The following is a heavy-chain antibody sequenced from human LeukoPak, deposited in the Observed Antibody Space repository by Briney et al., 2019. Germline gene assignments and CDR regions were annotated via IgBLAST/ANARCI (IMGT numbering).Heavy chain of an antibody. V-gene: IGHV3-74*01. J-gene: IGHJ4*02. CDR1: GFTFSSYW. D-gene: IGHD3-22*01. Sequence: GGSLRLSCAASGFTFSSYWMHWVRQAPGKGLVWVSRINTGGSTTDYADSVKGRFTISRDNAKNTLYLQMNSLRAEDTALYYCARATYYYDSSGYYHIRDYFDYWGQGTLVTVSS. CDR2: INTGGSTT. CDR3: ARATYYYDSSGYYHIRDYFDY.